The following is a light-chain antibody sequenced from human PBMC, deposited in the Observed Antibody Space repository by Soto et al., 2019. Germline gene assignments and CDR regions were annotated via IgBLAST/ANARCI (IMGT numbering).Light chain of an antibody. CDR3: KQYNSYRT. Sequence: DIQMTHSPSTLSASVLYIVTITFRSRQTISIWLAWYQQKPGKAPKLLIYDASILESGVPSRFSGSGSGTEFTLTISSLQPDDFATYYCKQYNSYRTFGQGTKVDIK. CDR2: DAS. CDR1: QTISIW. V-gene: IGKV1-5*01. J-gene: IGKJ1*01.